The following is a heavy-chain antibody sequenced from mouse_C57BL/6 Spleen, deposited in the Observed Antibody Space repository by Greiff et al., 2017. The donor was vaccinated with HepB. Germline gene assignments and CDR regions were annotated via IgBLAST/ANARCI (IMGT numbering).Heavy chain of an antibody. V-gene: IGHV5-6*01. D-gene: IGHD2-2*01. CDR1: GFTFSSYG. CDR3: ARHGTMVTTGYYFDY. Sequence: EVQGVESGGDLVKPGGSLKLSCAASGFTFSSYGMSWVRQTPDKRLEWVATISSGGSYTYYPDSVKGRFTISRDNAKNTLYLQMSSLKSEDTAMYYCARHGTMVTTGYYFDYWGQGTTLTVSS. CDR2: ISSGGSYT. J-gene: IGHJ2*01.